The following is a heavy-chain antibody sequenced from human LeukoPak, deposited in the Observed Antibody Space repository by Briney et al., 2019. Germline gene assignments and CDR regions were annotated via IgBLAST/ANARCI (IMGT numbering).Heavy chain of an antibody. CDR1: GGSISSGGYY. J-gene: IGHJ3*02. CDR2: IYYSGST. CDR3: ARGIAASHAFDI. V-gene: IGHV4-31*03. D-gene: IGHD6-13*01. Sequence: SETLSLTCTASGGSISSGGYYWSWIRQQPGKGLEWIGYIYYSGSTYYNPSLKSRVTISVDTSKNQFSLKLSSVTAADTAVYYCARGIAASHAFDIWGQGTMVTVSS.